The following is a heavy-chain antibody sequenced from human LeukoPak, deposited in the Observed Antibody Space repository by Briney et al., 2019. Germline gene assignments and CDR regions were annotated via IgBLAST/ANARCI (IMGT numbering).Heavy chain of an antibody. D-gene: IGHD4-17*01. J-gene: IGHJ5*02. CDR2: IYYSGST. CDR3: ARGGDYCNSFDP. CDR1: GGSIRGYY. Sequence: PSETLSLTCSVSGGSIRGYYRNWIRQPPGKGLEWIGYIYYSGSTNYNPSLKSRVTISVDKSKRQFSLNLTSVTAADTAVYYCARGGDYCNSFDPWGQGTLVSVSS. V-gene: IGHV4-59*01.